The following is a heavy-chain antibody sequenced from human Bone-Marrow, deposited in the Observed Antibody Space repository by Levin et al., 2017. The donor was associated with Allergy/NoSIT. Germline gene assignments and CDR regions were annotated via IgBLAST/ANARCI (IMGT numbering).Heavy chain of an antibody. CDR1: GGSFSSFY. J-gene: IGHJ4*02. Sequence: GSLRLSCTLSGGSFSSFYWSWIRQSPGRGLEWIAYISNSGSTNYNPSLKSRASISIQRSKKQFSLTLTSATPADTAVYFCARTPGYFDSWGLGTLVTVSS. V-gene: IGHV4-59*01. CDR2: ISNSGST. CDR3: ARTPGYFDS. D-gene: IGHD6-13*01.